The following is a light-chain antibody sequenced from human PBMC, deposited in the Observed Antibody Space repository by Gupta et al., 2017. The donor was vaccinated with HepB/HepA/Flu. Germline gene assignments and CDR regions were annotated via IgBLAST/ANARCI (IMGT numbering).Light chain of an antibody. CDR2: GVS. CDR1: QNINSGY. V-gene: IGKV3-20*01. J-gene: IGKJ1*01. CDR3: QEDGRLIWT. Sequence: ETVLTQSPGTLSLSPGEIATLSCRSSQNINSGYLAWYQQRAGQAPRLVMYGVSSRATGIPDRFRGSGSGTDFTLTISRLEPEDFAVYYCQEDGRLIWTFGHGTKVEIK.